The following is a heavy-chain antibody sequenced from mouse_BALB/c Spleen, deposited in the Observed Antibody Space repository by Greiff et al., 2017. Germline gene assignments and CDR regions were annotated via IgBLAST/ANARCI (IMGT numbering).Heavy chain of an antibody. CDR1: GFNIQDTY. D-gene: IGHD2-14*01. CDR2: IDPANGNT. CDR3: ARSSAYYRSAWCAY. J-gene: IGHJ3*01. V-gene: IGHV14-3*02. Sequence: VQLQQSGAELVKPGASVTLSCTASGFNIQDTYMHWVKQRPEQGLEWIGRIDPANGNTKYDPKFHGKSPIAADTYSNTAYLQLSSLTSDDTDVYYCARSSAYYRSAWCAYWGQGTLVTVSA.